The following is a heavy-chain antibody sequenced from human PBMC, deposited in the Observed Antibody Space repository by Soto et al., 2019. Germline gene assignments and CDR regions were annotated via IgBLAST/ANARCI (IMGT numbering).Heavy chain of an antibody. J-gene: IGHJ4*02. V-gene: IGHV1-69*13. CDR2: IIPIFGTA. Sequence: ASVKVSCKASGGTFSSYAISWVRQAPGQGLEWMGGIIPIFGTANYAQKFQGRVTITADESTSTAYMELSSLRSGDTAVYYCARGGKTAMALDYWGQGTRVTVSS. CDR3: ARGGKTAMALDY. D-gene: IGHD5-18*01. CDR1: GGTFSSYA.